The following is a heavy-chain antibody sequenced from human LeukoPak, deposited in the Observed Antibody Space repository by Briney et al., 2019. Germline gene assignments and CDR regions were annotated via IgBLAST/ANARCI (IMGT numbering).Heavy chain of an antibody. V-gene: IGHV3-23*01. Sequence: GGSLRLSCAASGFTFSIYAMSWVRQAPGKGLQWVSSITSRGESTWYVDSVKGRFTITRDNSENTVYLQMHSLRAEDTAVYYCARDRPNYYGSDGHYYRRDGDYWGRGTLVSVSS. CDR3: ARDRPNYYGSDGHYYRRDGDY. CDR2: ITSRGEST. CDR1: GFTFSIYA. D-gene: IGHD3-22*01. J-gene: IGHJ4*02.